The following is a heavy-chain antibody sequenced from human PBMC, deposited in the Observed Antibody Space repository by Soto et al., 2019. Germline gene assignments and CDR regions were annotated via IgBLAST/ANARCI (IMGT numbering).Heavy chain of an antibody. J-gene: IGHJ6*02. Sequence: QVQLVESGGGWVKPGESLRLSCIGSGFFLSNNWMTWISQAPGKGLEWVSYISASGDYTIYADSLKGRFTISRDNARNSLWLQINSLTAEDTAVYYCARSSGWRQVGVYNYGLDVWGQGTTVIVSS. CDR2: ISASGDYT. D-gene: IGHD2-8*01. CDR3: ARSSGWRQVGVYNYGLDV. V-gene: IGHV3-11*06. CDR1: GFFLSNNW.